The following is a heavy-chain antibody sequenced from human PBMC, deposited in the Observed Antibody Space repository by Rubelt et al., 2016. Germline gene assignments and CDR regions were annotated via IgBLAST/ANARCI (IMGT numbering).Heavy chain of an antibody. CDR3: ARVGFYYDSGSYVD. Sequence: QVQLVQSGAEVKKPGASVKVSCKASGYTFTGYYMHWVRQAPGQGLEWMGIINPSGGSTTYAQKFEGRVTMTRDTSTGTVYMDLSSLRCEDTAVYYCARVGFYYDSGSYVDWGQGTLVTVSS. CDR2: INPSGGST. J-gene: IGHJ4*02. D-gene: IGHD3-10*01. V-gene: IGHV1-46*01. CDR1: GYTFTGYY.